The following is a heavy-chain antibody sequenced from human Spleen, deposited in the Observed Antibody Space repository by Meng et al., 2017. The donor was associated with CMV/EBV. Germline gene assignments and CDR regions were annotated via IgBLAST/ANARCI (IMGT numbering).Heavy chain of an antibody. V-gene: IGHV3-43*01. CDR3: ARNAPGAIFGYVFDI. CDR2: ISWDDGSS. Sequence: GESLKISCAASGFTFDDYTMHWVRQAPGKGLEWVSLISWDDGSSDYADSVKGRFTISRDNSRNSLYLQMSSLKTEDTALYYCARNAPGAIFGYVFDIRGQGTMVTVSS. J-gene: IGHJ3*02. CDR1: GFTFDDYT. D-gene: IGHD3-3*01.